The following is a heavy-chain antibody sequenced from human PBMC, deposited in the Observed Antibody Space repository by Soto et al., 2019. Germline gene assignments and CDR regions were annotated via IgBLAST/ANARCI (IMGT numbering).Heavy chain of an antibody. CDR3: AFRMEQRPPGVDY. D-gene: IGHD1-1*01. CDR1: GYSFTSYW. CDR2: IDPSDSYT. Sequence: GESLKISCKGSGYSFTSYWISWVRQMPGKGLEWMGRIDPSDSYTNYSPSFQGHVTISADKSISTAYLQWSSLKASDTAMYYCAFRMEQRPPGVDYWGQGTLVTVSS. V-gene: IGHV5-10-1*01. J-gene: IGHJ4*02.